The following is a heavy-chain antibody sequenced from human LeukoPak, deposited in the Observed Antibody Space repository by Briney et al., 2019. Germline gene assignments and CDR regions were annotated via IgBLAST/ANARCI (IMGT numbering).Heavy chain of an antibody. D-gene: IGHD3-10*01. CDR2: IYYSGST. J-gene: IGHJ5*02. CDR3: ARGVVTYYYGSGSYRFDP. V-gene: IGHV4-61*01. Sequence: SETLSLTCTVSGGSVSSGSYYWSWIRQPPGKGLEWIGYIYYSGSTNYNPSLKSRVTISVDTSKNQFSLKLSSVTAADTAVYHCARGVVTYYYGSGSYRFDPWGQGTLVTVSS. CDR1: GGSVSSGSYY.